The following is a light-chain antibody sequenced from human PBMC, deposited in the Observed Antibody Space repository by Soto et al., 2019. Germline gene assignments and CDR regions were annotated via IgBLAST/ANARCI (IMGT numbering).Light chain of an antibody. CDR3: QSYDSRLSGSV. J-gene: IGLJ3*02. Sequence: QSVLTQPPSVSGAPGQRVTISCTGSSSNIGACYDVHWYQQLPGTAPKLLIYGNSNRPSGVPDRFSGSKSGTSASLAITGLQAEDEADYYCQSYDSRLSGSVFGGGTKLTVL. CDR2: GNS. CDR1: SSNIGACYD. V-gene: IGLV1-40*01.